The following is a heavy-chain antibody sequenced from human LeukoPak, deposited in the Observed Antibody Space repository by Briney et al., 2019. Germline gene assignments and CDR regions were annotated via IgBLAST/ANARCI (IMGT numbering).Heavy chain of an antibody. J-gene: IGHJ4*01. Sequence: PSETLSLTCAVYGGSFSGYYWSWIRQPPGKGLEWIGEINHSGSTNYNPSLKSRVTISVDTSKNQFSLKLSSVTAADTAVYYCARVRMRGYSYGPFDYWGHGTLVTVSS. CDR3: ARVRMRGYSYGPFDY. V-gene: IGHV4-34*01. D-gene: IGHD5-18*01. CDR1: GGSFSGYY. CDR2: INHSGST.